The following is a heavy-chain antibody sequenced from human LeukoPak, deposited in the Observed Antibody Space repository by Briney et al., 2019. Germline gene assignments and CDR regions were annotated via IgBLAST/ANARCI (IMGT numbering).Heavy chain of an antibody. D-gene: IGHD4-17*01. CDR2: ISSSSSYI. CDR1: GFTFSSYS. V-gene: IGHV3-21*01. J-gene: IGHJ4*02. Sequence: GGSLRLSCAASGFTFSSYSMNWVRQAPGKGLEWVSSISSSSSYIYYADSVKGRFTISRDNAKNSLYLRMNSLRAEDTAVYYCARDRAGSYGDRTFDYWGQGTLVTVSS. CDR3: ARDRAGSYGDRTFDY.